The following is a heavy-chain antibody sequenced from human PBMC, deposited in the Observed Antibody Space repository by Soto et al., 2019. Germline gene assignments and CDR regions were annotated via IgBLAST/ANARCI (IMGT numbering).Heavy chain of an antibody. D-gene: IGHD2-21*02. CDR1: GGTFSSYA. CDR2: IIPIFGTA. V-gene: IGHV1-69*12. CDR3: ARGIVVVTAIPGRNWFDP. Sequence: QVQLVQSGAEVKKPGSSVKVSCKASGGTFSSYAISWVRQAPGQGLEWMGGIIPIFGTANYAQKFQGRVTITADESTSTAYMELSSLRYEDTAVYYCARGIVVVTAIPGRNWFDPWGQGTLVTVSS. J-gene: IGHJ5*02.